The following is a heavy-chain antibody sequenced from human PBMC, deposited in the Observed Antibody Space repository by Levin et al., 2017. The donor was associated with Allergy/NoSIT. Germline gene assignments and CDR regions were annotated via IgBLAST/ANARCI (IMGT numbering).Heavy chain of an antibody. V-gene: IGHV3-30*04. CDR3: ARDLGPLIRFLGVFDY. J-gene: IGHJ4*02. CDR2: ISYDGSNK. CDR1: GFTFSSYA. Sequence: GGSLRLSCAASGFTFSSYAMHWVRQAPGKGLEWVAVISYDGSNKYYADSVKGRFTISRDNSKNTLYLQMNSLRAEDTAVYYCARDLGPLIRFLGVFDYWGQGTLVTVSS. D-gene: IGHD3-16*01.